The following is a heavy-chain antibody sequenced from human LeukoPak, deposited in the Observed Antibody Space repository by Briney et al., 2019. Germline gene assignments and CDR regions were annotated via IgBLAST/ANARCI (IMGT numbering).Heavy chain of an antibody. Sequence: GGSLGLSCAASGFTFSSYGMHWVRQAPGKGLEWVAFIRYDGSNKYYADSVKGRFTISRDNSKNTLYLQMNSLRAEDTAVYYCAKDSRRDYYFDYWGQGTLVTVSS. V-gene: IGHV3-30*02. J-gene: IGHJ4*02. CDR1: GFTFSSYG. CDR3: AKDSRRDYYFDY. CDR2: IRYDGSNK. D-gene: IGHD3/OR15-3a*01.